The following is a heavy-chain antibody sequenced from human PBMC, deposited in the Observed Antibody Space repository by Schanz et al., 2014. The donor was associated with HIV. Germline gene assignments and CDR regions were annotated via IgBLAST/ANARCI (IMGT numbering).Heavy chain of an antibody. Sequence: VQLVQSGAEVKKPGSSVKVSCKASGGTFSTYDFSWVRQAPGQGLEWLGWTSAYNGNTNYAQNVQGRVTVTTDTSTSTAYMELSSLRLEDTAVYYCAREGGNLVEGGYFFDYWGQGTLVTVSS. CDR3: AREGGNLVEGGYFFDY. CDR2: TSAYNGNT. D-gene: IGHD2-15*01. V-gene: IGHV1-18*01. CDR1: GGTFSTYD. J-gene: IGHJ4*02.